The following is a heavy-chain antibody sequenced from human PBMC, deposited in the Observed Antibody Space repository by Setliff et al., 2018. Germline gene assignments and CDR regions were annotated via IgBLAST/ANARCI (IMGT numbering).Heavy chain of an antibody. J-gene: IGHJ3*02. CDR3: RQAVVGRDVFDI. CDR2: INQSGSG. D-gene: IGHD1-1*01. V-gene: IGHV4-34*01. Sequence: SETLSLTCNVYGESFDTYYWSWIRQPPGKGLDWFGEINQSGSGDYNPSFKGRVTISVDTSKKQFSLTLRYVTAADTALYYCRQAVVGRDVFDIWGQGTVVTVSS. CDR1: GESFDTYY.